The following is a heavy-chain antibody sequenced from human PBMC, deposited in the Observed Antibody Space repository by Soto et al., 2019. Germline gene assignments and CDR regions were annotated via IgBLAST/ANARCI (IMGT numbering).Heavy chain of an antibody. CDR2: INWNWGST. CDR1: GFTFDDYG. D-gene: IGHD2-15*01. Sequence: GGALRFSCAASGFTFDDYGLSLLRQAPGKGLEWVPGINWNWGSTGYADSVKGRFTISRDNAKNSLYLQMNSLRAEDTVLYHCARDRGGYYYYYMDVWGKGTTVTVSS. CDR3: ARDRGGYYYYYMDV. V-gene: IGHV3-20*01. J-gene: IGHJ6*03.